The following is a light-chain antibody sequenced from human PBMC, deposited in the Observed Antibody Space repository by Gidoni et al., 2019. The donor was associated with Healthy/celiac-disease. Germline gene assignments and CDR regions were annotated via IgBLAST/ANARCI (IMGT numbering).Light chain of an antibody. J-gene: IGKJ1*01. CDR3: QQYGSSPTWT. CDR2: GAS. Sequence: ELGLTQSPGTLSLSPGERATLSCRASQSVSSSYLAWYQQKPGQAPRLLIYGASSRATGIPDRFSGSGSGTDFTLTISRLEPGDFAVYYCQQYGSSPTWTFGQGTKVEIK. CDR1: QSVSSSY. V-gene: IGKV3-20*01.